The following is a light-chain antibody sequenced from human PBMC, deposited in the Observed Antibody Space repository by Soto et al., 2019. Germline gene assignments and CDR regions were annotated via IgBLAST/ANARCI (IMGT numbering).Light chain of an antibody. CDR3: QQYVSTPWT. Sequence: EIVLTQSPGTLSLSPGERATLSCRASQIVSNNYLAWYQQRPGQAPRLLIYGASSRATGIPDRFSGRGSGTDFTLTINRLEPEDFAIYHCQQYVSTPWTFGQGTKVDIK. V-gene: IGKV3-20*01. J-gene: IGKJ1*01. CDR1: QIVSNNY. CDR2: GAS.